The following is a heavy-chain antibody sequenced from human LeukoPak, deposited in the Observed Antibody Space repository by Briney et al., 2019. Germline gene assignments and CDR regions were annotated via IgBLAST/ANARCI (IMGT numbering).Heavy chain of an antibody. J-gene: IGHJ4*02. V-gene: IGHV1-18*01. D-gene: IGHD4-17*01. CDR2: ISAYNGNT. Sequence: ASVKVSCKASGYTFTSYGISWVRQAPGQGLEWMGWISAYNGNTNYAQKLQGRVTMTTDTSTSTAYMELRSLRSDDTAVYYCVRAIGQSKVTTYVYWGQGTLVTVSS. CDR3: VRAIGQSKVTTYVY. CDR1: GYTFTSYG.